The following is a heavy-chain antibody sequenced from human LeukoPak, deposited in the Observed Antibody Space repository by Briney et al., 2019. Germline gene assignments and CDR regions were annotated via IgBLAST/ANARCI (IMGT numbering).Heavy chain of an antibody. Sequence: SGGSLRLSCVASGLTFSNYAVSWVRQAPEKGLDWVSVISGSAHKIRYADSVKGRFTISRDNSENIVYLQMNNLRAEDTAVYYCAGRVTGYSSGYVYWGQGTLVTVSS. D-gene: IGHD5-18*01. CDR2: ISGSAHKI. CDR3: AGRVTGYSSGYVY. J-gene: IGHJ4*02. V-gene: IGHV3-23*01. CDR1: GLTFSNYA.